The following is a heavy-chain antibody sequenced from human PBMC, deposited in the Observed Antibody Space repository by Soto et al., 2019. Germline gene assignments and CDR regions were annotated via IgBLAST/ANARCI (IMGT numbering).Heavy chain of an antibody. CDR1: GDSVSSNSAA. J-gene: IGHJ3*02. D-gene: IGHD6-13*01. CDR2: TYYRSKWYN. V-gene: IGHV6-1*01. CDR3: ARDIYKSSSWFDAFDI. Sequence: SQTLSLTCAISGDSVSSNSAAWNWIRQSPSRGLEWLGRTYYRSKWYNDYAVSVKSRITINPDTSKNQFSLQLNSVTPEDTAVYYCARDIYKSSSWFDAFDIWGQGTMFTVSS.